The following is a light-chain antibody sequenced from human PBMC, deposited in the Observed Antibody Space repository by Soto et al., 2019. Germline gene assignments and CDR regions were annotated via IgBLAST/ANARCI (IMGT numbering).Light chain of an antibody. V-gene: IGLV1-47*01. J-gene: IGLJ1*01. Sequence: QSVLTQPPSASGTPGQRVTISCSGSSSNIGSNYVSWYQQLPGTAPKLLMYRDNHRPSGVPDRFSGSKSGTSASLAISGLRSEDEADYYCAAWDNSLSGLYVFGTGTKVNVL. CDR3: AAWDNSLSGLYV. CDR1: SSNIGSNY. CDR2: RDN.